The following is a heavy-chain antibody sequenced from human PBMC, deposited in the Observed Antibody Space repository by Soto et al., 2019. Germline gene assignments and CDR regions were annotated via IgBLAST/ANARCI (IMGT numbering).Heavy chain of an antibody. CDR3: ARDGISSVAGTPHYYGMDV. CDR1: GYTFTGYY. Sequence: ASVKVSCKASGYTFTGYYMHWVRQAPGQGLEWMGWINPNSGGTNYAQKFQGWVTMTRDTSISTAYMELSRLRSDDTAVYYCARDGISSVAGTPHYYGMDVWGQGTTVTVSS. J-gene: IGHJ6*02. D-gene: IGHD6-19*01. V-gene: IGHV1-2*04. CDR2: INPNSGGT.